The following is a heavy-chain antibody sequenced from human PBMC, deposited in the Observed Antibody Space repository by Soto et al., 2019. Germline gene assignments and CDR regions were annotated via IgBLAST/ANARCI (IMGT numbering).Heavy chain of an antibody. D-gene: IGHD4-17*01. CDR1: GGSISSGGYS. CDR3: ARAHYGDYGYGMDV. V-gene: IGHV4-30-2*01. J-gene: IGHJ6*02. CDR2: IYHSGST. Sequence: SETLSLTCAVSGGSISSGGYSWSWIRQPPGKGLEWIGYIYHSGSTYYNPSLKSRVTISVDRSKNQFSLKLSSVTAADTFVYYCARAHYGDYGYGMDVWGQGTTVTVSS.